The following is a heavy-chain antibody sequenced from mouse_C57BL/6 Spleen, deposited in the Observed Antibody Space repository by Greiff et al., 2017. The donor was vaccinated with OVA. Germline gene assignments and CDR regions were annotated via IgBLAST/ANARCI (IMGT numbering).Heavy chain of an antibody. CDR2: IHPSDSDT. J-gene: IGHJ3*01. CDR1: GYTFTSYW. CDR3: AMGDGSWGNGPWFAY. V-gene: IGHV1-74*01. Sequence: QVQLQQPGAELVKPGASVKVSCKASGYTFTSYWMHWVKQRPGQGLEWIGRIHPSDSDTNYNQKFKGKATLTVDKSSSAAYMQLSSLTSEDSAVYYCAMGDGSWGNGPWFAYWGQGTLVTVSA. D-gene: IGHD2-3*01.